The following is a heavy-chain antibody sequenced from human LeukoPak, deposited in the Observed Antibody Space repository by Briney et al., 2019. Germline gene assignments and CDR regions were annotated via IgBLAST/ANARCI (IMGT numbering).Heavy chain of an antibody. CDR3: ARAGYYGSGSHPLLDY. J-gene: IGHJ4*02. CDR2: IYSGGST. V-gene: IGHV3-53*04. CDR1: GFTVSSSY. Sequence: GGSLRLSCAASGFTVSSSYMSWVRQAPGKGLEWVSVIYSGGSTYYADSVKGRFTISRHNSKNTLYLQMNSLRAEDTAVYYCARAGYYGSGSHPLLDYWGQGTLVTVSS. D-gene: IGHD3-10*01.